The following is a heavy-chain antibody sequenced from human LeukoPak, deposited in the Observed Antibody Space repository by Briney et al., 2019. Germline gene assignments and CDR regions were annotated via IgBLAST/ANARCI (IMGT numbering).Heavy chain of an antibody. V-gene: IGHV4-59*12. CDR2: IYYSGST. D-gene: IGHD1-14*01. CDR3: ARDFRNRDWFDP. CDR1: GGSISSYY. J-gene: IGHJ5*02. Sequence: PSETLSLTCTVSGGSISSYYWSWIRQPPGKGLEWIGYIYYSGSTNYNPSLKSRVTISVDTSKNQFSLKLSSVTAADTAVYYCARDFRNRDWFDPWGQGTLVTVSS.